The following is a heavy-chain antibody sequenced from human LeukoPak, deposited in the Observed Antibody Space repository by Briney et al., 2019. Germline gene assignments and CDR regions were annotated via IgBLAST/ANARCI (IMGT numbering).Heavy chain of an antibody. CDR1: GGSISSGSYY. D-gene: IGHD2-2*01. J-gene: IGHJ4*02. V-gene: IGHV4-31*03. CDR3: ARGLATAQGEAATPL. CDR2: IYYTGSA. Sequence: SETLSLTCTVSGGSISSGSYYWTWVRQHPGEGLEWIGYIYYTGSAYYNPSLKSRVTISVDVSKNQFSLKLSSVTAADTAVYYCARGLATAQGEAATPLWGQGTLVTVSS.